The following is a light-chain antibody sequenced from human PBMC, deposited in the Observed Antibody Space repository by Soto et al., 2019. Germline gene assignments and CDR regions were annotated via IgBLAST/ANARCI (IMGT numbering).Light chain of an antibody. CDR1: QSVSSSH. V-gene: IGKV3-20*01. Sequence: EIVLTQSPCTLSLSTGERATLSCRASQSVSSSHLAWYHQKPGQAPRLLIYGASSKATGIPDRFSGSGSGTDFTLTISRLEPEDLAVYYCQQYSIFPWTFGQGTKVEIK. CDR3: QQYSIFPWT. J-gene: IGKJ1*01. CDR2: GAS.